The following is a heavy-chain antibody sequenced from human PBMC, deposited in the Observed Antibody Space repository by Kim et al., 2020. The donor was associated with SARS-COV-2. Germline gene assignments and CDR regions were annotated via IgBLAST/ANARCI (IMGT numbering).Heavy chain of an antibody. Sequence: GESLKISCKGSGYSFTSYWIGWVRQMPGTGLEWMAIIYPGDSDTRYSPSFQGQVTISADKSISTAYLQWSSLKASDTAMYYCARIPTMVRGVIDYWGQGTLVTVSS. V-gene: IGHV5-51*01. CDR3: ARIPTMVRGVIDY. J-gene: IGHJ4*02. CDR1: GYSFTSYW. D-gene: IGHD3-10*01. CDR2: IYPGDSDT.